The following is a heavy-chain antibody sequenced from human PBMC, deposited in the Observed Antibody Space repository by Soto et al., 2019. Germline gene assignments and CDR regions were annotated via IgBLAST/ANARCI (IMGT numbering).Heavy chain of an antibody. D-gene: IGHD3-9*01. CDR1: GFTFSNYA. CDR3: ARDKDWAFDY. J-gene: IGHJ4*02. V-gene: IGHV3-48*04. Sequence: GGSLRLSCAASGFTFSNYAMCWVRQAPGKGLEWISYIFVTSTTIYYADSVKGRFTVSRDNTQNSLFLLMNSLRAEDTAFYYCARDKDWAFDYWGQGTLVTVSS. CDR2: IFVTSTTI.